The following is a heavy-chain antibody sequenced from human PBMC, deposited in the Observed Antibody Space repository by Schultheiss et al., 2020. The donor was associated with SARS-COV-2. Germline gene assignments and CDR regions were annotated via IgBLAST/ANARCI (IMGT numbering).Heavy chain of an antibody. CDR1: GYTFTSYY. CDR3: ATDRSENCSSTSCTFPRDYYYGMDV. Sequence: ASVKVSCKASGYTFTSYYMHWVRQAPGQGLEWMGIINPSGGSTSYAQKFQGRVTMTRDTSTSTVYMELSSLRSEDTAVYYCATDRSENCSSTSCTFPRDYYYGMDVWGQGTTVTVSS. CDR2: INPSGGST. V-gene: IGHV1-46*01. D-gene: IGHD2-2*01. J-gene: IGHJ6*02.